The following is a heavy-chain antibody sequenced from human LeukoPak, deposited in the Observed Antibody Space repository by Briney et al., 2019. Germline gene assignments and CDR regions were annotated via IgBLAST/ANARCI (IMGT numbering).Heavy chain of an antibody. D-gene: IGHD3-22*01. V-gene: IGHV4-34*01. CDR3: ARGRQEVSMIVVVMTAVSYYLDV. CDR1: GGSSSGYY. Sequence: SETLSLTCAVYGGSSSGYYWTWIRQAPGKGLEWIGEINPIGRISYNPSLKSRLTISVDASKNQFSLNLRSLTAADTAVYYCARGRQEVSMIVVVMTAVSYYLDVWGKGTTVTVS. J-gene: IGHJ6*03. CDR2: INPIGRI.